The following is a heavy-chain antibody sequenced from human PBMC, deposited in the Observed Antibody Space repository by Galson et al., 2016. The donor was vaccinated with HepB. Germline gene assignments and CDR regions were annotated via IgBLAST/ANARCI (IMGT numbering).Heavy chain of an antibody. V-gene: IGHV4-61*03. CDR3: ARRSAAGLFDF. Sequence: SETLSLTCTVSGVSVSSDTYYWSWIRQPPGKGLQWIGEIYHYHNWYTSYHPSLRERVTIYIDNSKNDFYLNLNSVTAADTAVYYCARRSAAGLFDFWGQGTLVTVSS. CDR1: GVSVSSDTYY. D-gene: IGHD6-19*01. J-gene: IGHJ4*02. CDR2: IYHYHNWYT.